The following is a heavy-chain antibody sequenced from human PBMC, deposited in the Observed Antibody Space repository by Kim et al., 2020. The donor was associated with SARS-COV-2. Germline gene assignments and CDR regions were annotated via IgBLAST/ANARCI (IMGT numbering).Heavy chain of an antibody. Sequence: GGSLRLSCSASGFTFSTYSVNWVRQAPGKGLEYVSGINPNGGGTSYAYSVNGRFTISIDNSKNTLYLQMNSLRLEDTAVYYCVKTHKPGGSYFFDYWGQGTLVTVSS. V-gene: IGHV3-64D*09. CDR2: INPNGGGT. D-gene: IGHD1-26*01. J-gene: IGHJ4*02. CDR3: VKTHKPGGSYFFDY. CDR1: GFTFSTYS.